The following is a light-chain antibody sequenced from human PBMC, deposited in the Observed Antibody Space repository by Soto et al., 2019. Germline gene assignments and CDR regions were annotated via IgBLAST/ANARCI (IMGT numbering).Light chain of an antibody. CDR2: DAF. J-gene: IGKJ5*01. Sequence: DIQMTQSPSTLSASVGDRVTITCRASQSISSWLAWYQQKPGKAPKLLIYDAFSLESGVPSRFSGSGSGTEFTLTISSLQPDDFATYYCQQYNSYLFGQGTRLEIK. CDR3: QQYNSYL. V-gene: IGKV1-5*01. CDR1: QSISSW.